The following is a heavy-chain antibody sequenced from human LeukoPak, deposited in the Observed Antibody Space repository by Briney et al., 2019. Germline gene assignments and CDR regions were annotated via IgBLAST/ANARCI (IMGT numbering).Heavy chain of an antibody. J-gene: IGHJ4*02. CDR1: GFTFSSYS. V-gene: IGHV3-21*01. D-gene: IGHD5-12*01. CDR3: ARGPIYSGYGPLPFDY. Sequence: GGSLRLSCAASGFTFSSYSMYWVRQAPGKGLEWVSSISSSSSYIYYADSVKGRFTISRDNAKNSLYLQMNSLRAEDTAVYYCARGPIYSGYGPLPFDYWGQGTLVTVSS. CDR2: ISSSSSYI.